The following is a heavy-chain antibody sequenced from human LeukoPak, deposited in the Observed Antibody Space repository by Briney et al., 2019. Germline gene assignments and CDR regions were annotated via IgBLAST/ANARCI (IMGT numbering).Heavy chain of an antibody. J-gene: IGHJ4*02. V-gene: IGHV3-30-3*01. CDR1: GFTFSSYA. D-gene: IGHD3-22*01. Sequence: GRSLRLSCAASGFTFSSYAMHWVRQAPGKGLEWVAVISYDGSNKYYADSVKGRFTISRDNSKNTLYLQMNSLRAEDTAVYYCASLLEGGYYYVYNYWGQGTLVTVSS. CDR2: ISYDGSNK. CDR3: ASLLEGGYYYVYNY.